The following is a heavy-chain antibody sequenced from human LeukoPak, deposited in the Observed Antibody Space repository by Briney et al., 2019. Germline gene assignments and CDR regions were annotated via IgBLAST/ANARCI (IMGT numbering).Heavy chain of an antibody. CDR3: ARQALRYYYDSSGSRGAFDI. V-gene: IGHV5-51*01. D-gene: IGHD3-22*01. Sequence: GESLKISCKGSGYSFTNYWIGWVRQMPGKGLEWMGIIYPDDSDTRYGPSFQGQVTISADKSISTAYLQWSSLKASDTAMYYCARQALRYYYDSSGSRGAFDIWGQGTMVTVSS. CDR2: IYPDDSDT. J-gene: IGHJ3*02. CDR1: GYSFTNYW.